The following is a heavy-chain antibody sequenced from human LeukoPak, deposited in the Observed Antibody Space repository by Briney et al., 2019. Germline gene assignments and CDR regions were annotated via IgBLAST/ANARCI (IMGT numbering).Heavy chain of an antibody. D-gene: IGHD2-8*01. CDR2: ISGSGGST. Sequence: PGGSLRLSCAASGFTFSSYAMSWVRQAPGKGLEWVSAISGSGGSTYYADSVKGRFTISRDNSKNTLYLQMNSLRAEDTAVYYCAKDHRTVMVRGGYFDLWGRGTLVTVSS. V-gene: IGHV3-23*01. CDR1: GFTFSSYA. CDR3: AKDHRTVMVRGGYFDL. J-gene: IGHJ2*01.